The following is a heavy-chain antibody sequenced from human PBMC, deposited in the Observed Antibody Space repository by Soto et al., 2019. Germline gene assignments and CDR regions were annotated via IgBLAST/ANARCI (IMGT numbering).Heavy chain of an antibody. V-gene: IGHV4-31*11. Sequence: SETLSLTCAVSCRSIRSGGYYWSWIRQHPGKGLEWIGYIYYSGSTYYNPSLKSRVTISVDTSKNQFSLKLSSVTAADTAVYYCARAPTPWGQGTLVTVS. CDR2: IYYSGST. CDR1: CRSIRSGGYY. J-gene: IGHJ5*02. CDR3: ARAPTP.